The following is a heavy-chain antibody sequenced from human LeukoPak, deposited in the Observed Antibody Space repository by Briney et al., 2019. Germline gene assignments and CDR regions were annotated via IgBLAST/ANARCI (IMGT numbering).Heavy chain of an antibody. V-gene: IGHV4-30-4*01. D-gene: IGHD1-1*01. J-gene: IGHJ5*02. CDR2: IYYSGST. CDR1: GGSISSGDYY. CDR3: AREGTAGTNLNWFDP. Sequence: SQTLSLTCTVSGGSISSGDYYWSWIRQPPGKGLEWIGYIYYSGSTYYNPSLKSRVTISVDTSKNQFSLKLSSVTAADTAVYYCAREGTAGTNLNWFDPWGQGTLVTVSS.